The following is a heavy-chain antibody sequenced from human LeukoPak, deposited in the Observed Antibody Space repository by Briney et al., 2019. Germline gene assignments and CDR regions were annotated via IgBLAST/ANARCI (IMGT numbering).Heavy chain of an antibody. CDR3: ARDRTDYSNLSYGMDV. J-gene: IGHJ6*02. Sequence: SVKVSCKASGGTFSSYAISWVRQAPGQGLEWMGRIIPIFGIANYAQKFQGRVTITADKSTSTAYMELSSLRSEDTAVYYCARDRTDYSNLSYGMDVWGQGTTVTVSS. V-gene: IGHV1-69*04. CDR2: IIPIFGIA. D-gene: IGHD4-11*01. CDR1: GGTFSSYA.